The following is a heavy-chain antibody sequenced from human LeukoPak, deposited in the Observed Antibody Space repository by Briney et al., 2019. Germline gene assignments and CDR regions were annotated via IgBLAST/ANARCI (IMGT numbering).Heavy chain of an antibody. CDR2: ISGSGGST. V-gene: IGHV3-23*01. CDR3: AKGGAPTVTGSVFDY. J-gene: IGHJ4*02. D-gene: IGHD4-17*01. Sequence: GGSLRLSCAASGFTFISYGMSWVRQAPGKGLEWVSAISGSGGSTYYADSVKGRFTISRDNSKNTLYLQMNSLRAEDTAVYYCAKGGAPTVTGSVFDYWGQGTLVTVSS. CDR1: GFTFISYG.